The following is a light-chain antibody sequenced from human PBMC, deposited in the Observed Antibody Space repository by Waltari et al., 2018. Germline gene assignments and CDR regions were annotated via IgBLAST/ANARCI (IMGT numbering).Light chain of an antibody. CDR3: SSYTSSSTYV. CDR1: SSAVCGYKY. V-gene: IGLV2-14*01. CDR2: EVS. Sequence: QSALTQPASLSGSPGQSITISCTGTSSAVCGYKYVSWYQQHPDKAPEVIIYEVSNRPSGVSDRFSGSKSGNTASLTISGLQAEDEADYYCSSYTSSSTYVFGTGTKVTVL. J-gene: IGLJ1*01.